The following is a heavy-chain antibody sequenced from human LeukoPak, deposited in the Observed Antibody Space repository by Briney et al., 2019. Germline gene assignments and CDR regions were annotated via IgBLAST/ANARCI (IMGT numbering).Heavy chain of an antibody. CDR1: GFTVSSTY. D-gene: IGHD1-1*01. CDR3: ARLPTGDY. V-gene: IGHV3-53*01. J-gene: IGHJ4*02. Sequence: GGSLRLSCAAAGFTVSSTYMSWVRQAPGKGLEWVSVIYSGGSSYYADSVEGRFTISRDNSKNTLYLQMNSPRVEDTAVYYCARLPTGDYWGQGTLVTVSS. CDR2: IYSGGSS.